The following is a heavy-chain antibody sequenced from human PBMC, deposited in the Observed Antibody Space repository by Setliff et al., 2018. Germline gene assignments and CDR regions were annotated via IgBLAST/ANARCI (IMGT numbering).Heavy chain of an antibody. CDR3: ARERMYYNFWSGYSDY. J-gene: IGHJ4*02. CDR1: GGSISSSSYY. V-gene: IGHV4-39*07. D-gene: IGHD3-3*01. Sequence: PSETLSLTYTVSGGSISSSSYYWGWIRQPPGKGLEWIGSIYYSGSTYYNPSLKSRVTISVDTSKNQFSLKLSSVTAADTAVYYCARERMYYNFWSGYSDYWGQGTLVTVSS. CDR2: IYYSGST.